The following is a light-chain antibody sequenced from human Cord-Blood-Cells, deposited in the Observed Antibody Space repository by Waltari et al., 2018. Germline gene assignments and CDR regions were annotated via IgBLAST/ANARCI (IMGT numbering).Light chain of an antibody. J-gene: IGLJ2*01. CDR3: SSYTSSSTVV. CDR2: EVS. CDR1: SSDVGSYNR. Sequence: QSALTQPPSVSGSPGQSVTISCTGTSSDVGSYNRVSWYPQPPGTAPKLMIYEVSNRPPGVPYLFSGSKSGNTASLTISGLQAEDEADYYCSSYTSSSTVVFGGGTKLTVL. V-gene: IGLV2-18*02.